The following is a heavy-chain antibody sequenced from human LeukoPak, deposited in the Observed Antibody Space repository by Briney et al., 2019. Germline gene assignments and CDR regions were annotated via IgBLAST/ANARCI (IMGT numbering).Heavy chain of an antibody. CDR3: ARGSTLIRGFDY. CDR2: IFYSGSA. V-gene: IGHV4-31*03. CDR1: GGSISSGDYY. J-gene: IGHJ4*02. Sequence: SGTLSLTCTVSGGSISSGDYYWNWIRQHPEKSLEWIGYIFYSGSAYYNPSLKSRVTISVDTSKNQFSLKLSSVTAADTAVYYCARGSTLIRGFDYWGQGTLVTVSS. D-gene: IGHD3-10*01.